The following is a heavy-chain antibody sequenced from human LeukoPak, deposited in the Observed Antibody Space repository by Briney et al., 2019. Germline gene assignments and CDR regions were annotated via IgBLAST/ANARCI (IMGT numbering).Heavy chain of an antibody. CDR2: ISYDGSNK. D-gene: IGHD2-21*02. CDR1: GFTFSSYA. J-gene: IGHJ4*02. Sequence: GRSLRLSCAASGFTFSSYAMHWVRQAPGKGLEWVAVISYDGSNKYYADSVKGRFTISRDNSKNTLYLQMNSLRAEDTAVYYCARDWARYCGGDCYSSSDYWGQGTLVTVSS. V-gene: IGHV3-30-3*01. CDR3: ARDWARYCGGDCYSSSDY.